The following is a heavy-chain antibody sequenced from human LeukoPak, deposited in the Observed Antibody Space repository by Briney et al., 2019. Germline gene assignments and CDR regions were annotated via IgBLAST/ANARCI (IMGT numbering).Heavy chain of an antibody. CDR3: ARASLYCGGDCYPFDY. V-gene: IGHV1-69*13. CDR1: GGTFSSYA. CDR2: IIPIFGTA. Sequence: ASVKLSCKGSGGTFSSYAISWVRQAPGQGLEWMGGIIPIFGTANYAQKFQGRVTITADESTSTAYMELSSLRSEDTAVYYCARASLYCGGDCYPFDYWGQGTLVTVSS. J-gene: IGHJ4*02. D-gene: IGHD2-21*02.